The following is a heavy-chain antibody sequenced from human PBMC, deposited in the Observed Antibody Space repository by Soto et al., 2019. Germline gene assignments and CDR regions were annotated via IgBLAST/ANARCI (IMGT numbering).Heavy chain of an antibody. CDR2: INHSGST. CDR1: CGSFSGYY. CDR3: ARGDIVVVPAAIPYYYYGMDV. Sequence: SETLSLTCAVYCGSFSGYYWSWIRQPPGKGLEWIGEINHSGSTNYNPSLKSRVTISVDTSKNQFSLKLSSVTAADTAVYYCARGDIVVVPAAIPYYYYGMDVWGQGTTVTVSS. J-gene: IGHJ6*02. V-gene: IGHV4-34*01. D-gene: IGHD2-2*02.